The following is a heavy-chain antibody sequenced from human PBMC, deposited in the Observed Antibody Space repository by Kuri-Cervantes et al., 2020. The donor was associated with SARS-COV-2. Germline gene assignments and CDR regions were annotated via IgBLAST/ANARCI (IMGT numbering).Heavy chain of an antibody. J-gene: IGHJ4*02. CDR1: GGSFSGYY. Sequence: GGSLRLSCAVYGGSFSGYYWSWIRQPPGKGLVWVSAISARGGGTYYADSVKGRFTISRDNSKNTLYLQMDSLRADDTAVYYCAKDPSEDYGSGEWGQGALVTVSS. CDR3: AKDPSEDYGSGE. CDR2: ISARGGGT. V-gene: IGHV3-23*01. D-gene: IGHD3-10*01.